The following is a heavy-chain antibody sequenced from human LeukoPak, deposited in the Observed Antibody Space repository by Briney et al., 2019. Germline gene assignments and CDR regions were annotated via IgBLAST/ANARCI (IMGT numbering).Heavy chain of an antibody. CDR2: IYHSGST. V-gene: IGHV4-30-2*01. J-gene: IGHJ5*02. CDR1: GGSISSGGYS. Sequence: PSQTLSLTCAVSGGSISSGGYSWSWIRQPPGKGLEWIGYIYHSGSTYYNPSLKSRVTISVDRAKNQFSLKLSSVTAADTAVYCCARDQRVAYGDYAWWFDPWGQGTLVTVSS. D-gene: IGHD4-17*01. CDR3: ARDQRVAYGDYAWWFDP.